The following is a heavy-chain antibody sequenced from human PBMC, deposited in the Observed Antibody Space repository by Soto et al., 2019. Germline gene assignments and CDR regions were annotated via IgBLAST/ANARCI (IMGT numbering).Heavy chain of an antibody. D-gene: IGHD1-26*01. Sequence: GGSLRLSCAASGFTFSSYGMHWVRQAPGKGLEWVAVISYDGSNKYYADSVKGRFTISRDNSKNTLYLQMNSLRAEDTAVYYCAKVEWEDSEGDYWGQGTLVTVSS. CDR2: ISYDGSNK. J-gene: IGHJ4*02. CDR1: GFTFSSYG. CDR3: AKVEWEDSEGDY. V-gene: IGHV3-30*18.